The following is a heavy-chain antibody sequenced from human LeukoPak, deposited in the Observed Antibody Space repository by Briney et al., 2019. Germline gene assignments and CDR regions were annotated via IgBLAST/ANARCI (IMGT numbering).Heavy chain of an antibody. CDR2: INHSGST. D-gene: IGHD1-26*01. Sequence: KPSETLSLTCAVYGGSFSGYYWSWIRQPPGKGLEWIGEINHSGSTNYNPSLKSRVTISVDTSKNQFSLKLSSVTAADTAVYYCAREGDSGSYFDYWGQGTLVTVSS. CDR3: AREGDSGSYFDY. V-gene: IGHV4-34*01. J-gene: IGHJ4*02. CDR1: GGSFSGYY.